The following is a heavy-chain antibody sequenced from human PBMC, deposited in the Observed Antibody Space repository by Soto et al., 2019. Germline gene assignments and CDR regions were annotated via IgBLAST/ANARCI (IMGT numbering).Heavy chain of an antibody. V-gene: IGHV4-34*01. CDR3: ARDLGYYYGMDV. CDR1: GGSFSGYY. D-gene: IGHD7-27*01. Sequence: SETLSLTCAVYGGSFSGYYWSWIRQPPGKGLEWIGEINHSGSTNYNPSLKSRVTISVDTSKNQFSLKLSSVTAADTAVYYCARDLGYYYGMDVWGQGTTVTVSS. CDR2: INHSGST. J-gene: IGHJ6*02.